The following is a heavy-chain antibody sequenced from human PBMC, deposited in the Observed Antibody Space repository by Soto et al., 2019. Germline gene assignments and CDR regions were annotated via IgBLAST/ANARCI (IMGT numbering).Heavy chain of an antibody. D-gene: IGHD3-3*01. CDR3: ASHVHNQGYEYYFDS. J-gene: IGHJ4*02. V-gene: IGHV4-39*01. CDR2: IGYTGTI. Sequence: QLQLQESGPGLVKPSETLSLTCTASSGSISSNSYYWGWIRQSPGKGLEWIGSIGYTGTIYYNPSLQSRVTMSVDTSENQISLRLSSMTAADTAVYYCASHVHNQGYEYYFDSWSQGTLVTVSS. CDR1: SGSISSNSYY.